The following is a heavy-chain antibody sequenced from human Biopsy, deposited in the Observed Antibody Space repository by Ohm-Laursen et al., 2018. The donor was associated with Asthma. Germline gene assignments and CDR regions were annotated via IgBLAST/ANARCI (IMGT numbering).Heavy chain of an antibody. CDR2: VSSDGHNK. V-gene: IGHV3-30*03. CDR3: ARQSGQDYGDSSGFDI. D-gene: IGHD3-22*01. CDR1: GFTFSSFG. J-gene: IGHJ3*02. Sequence: SLRLSCSASGFTFSSFGMHWVRQGPGKGLEWVALVSSDGHNKYYEDSVKGRFTISRDNSRNRLYLQINRLTVEDSAVYFCARQSGQDYGDSSGFDIWGQGTKVAVSS.